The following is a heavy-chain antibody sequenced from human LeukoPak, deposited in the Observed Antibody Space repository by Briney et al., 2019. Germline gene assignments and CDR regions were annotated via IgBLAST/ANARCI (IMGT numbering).Heavy chain of an antibody. V-gene: IGHV3-15*01. J-gene: IGHJ6*04. D-gene: IGHD3-10*01. CDR3: WGPLWFGGSYYYVRDV. Sequence: GGNLRLYCAASGFTFSSYAMHWVRHAPGKGLEWVGSIKSKTNGGTTDYADNVKGRFTSSRDDSKNTMYLQRISLKTEDTAVYYCWGPLWFGGSYYYVRDVWGKGTTVTVSS. CDR2: IKSKTNGGTT. CDR1: GFTFSSYA.